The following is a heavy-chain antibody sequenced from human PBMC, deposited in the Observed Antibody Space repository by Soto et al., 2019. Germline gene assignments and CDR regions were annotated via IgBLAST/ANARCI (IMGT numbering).Heavy chain of an antibody. CDR1: GGSISSRGYY. J-gene: IGHJ4*02. CDR2: ISYSEST. V-gene: IGHV4-31*03. CDR3: AGGNDYAKIGY. Sequence: PSETLSLTCTVSGGSISSRGYYRSWIRQFPGKGLEWIGYISYSESTDYNPSLKSRVTISADTSKNQFSLKLSSVTAADTAVYYCAGGNDYAKIGYWGQGAQVTVSS. D-gene: IGHD4-17*01.